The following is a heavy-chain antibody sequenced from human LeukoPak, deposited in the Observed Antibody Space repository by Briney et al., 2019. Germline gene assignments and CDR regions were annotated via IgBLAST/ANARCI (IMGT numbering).Heavy chain of an antibody. CDR3: ARDGIGTDYVRYFDD. J-gene: IGHJ4*02. D-gene: IGHD3-10*02. CDR2: ISGYNGDT. CDR1: GYTFTSYG. Sequence: ASVKVSCKTFGYTFTSYGISWVRQAPGQGLEWMGWISGYNGDTNYAQKLRGRVTMTSDTSTSTAYMELRSLRSDDTAMYYCARDGIGTDYVRYFDDWGQGTLVTVSS. V-gene: IGHV1-18*01.